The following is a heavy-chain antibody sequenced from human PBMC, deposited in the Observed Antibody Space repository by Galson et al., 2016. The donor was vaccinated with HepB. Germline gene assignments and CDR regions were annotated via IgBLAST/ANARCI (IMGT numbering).Heavy chain of an antibody. CDR3: ARGDIVGAIFDY. CDR1: GFTFSSYS. CDR2: ISSSSSYI. V-gene: IGHV3-21*01. Sequence: SLRLSCAASGFTFSSYSMYWVRQAPGQGLEWVSSISSSSSYIYYADSVKGRFTISRDNAKNSLYLQMNSLRAEDTAVYYCARGDIVGAIFDYWGQGTLVTVSS. J-gene: IGHJ4*02. D-gene: IGHD1-26*01.